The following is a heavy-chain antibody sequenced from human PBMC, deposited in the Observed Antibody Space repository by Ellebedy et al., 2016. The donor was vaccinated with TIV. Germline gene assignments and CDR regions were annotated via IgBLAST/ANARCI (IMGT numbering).Heavy chain of an antibody. V-gene: IGHV4-34*01. Sequence: MPSETLSLTCGVYGGSFSAYYWSYIRQTPGKGLEWIGEINQSVGTNYSPSLKSRVTISIDTSKRQFSLKLNSVTAADAAVYYCARGAGGGAYFDYWGQGALVAVSS. CDR1: GGSFSAYY. CDR2: INQSVGT. J-gene: IGHJ4*02. D-gene: IGHD1-26*01. CDR3: ARGAGGGAYFDY.